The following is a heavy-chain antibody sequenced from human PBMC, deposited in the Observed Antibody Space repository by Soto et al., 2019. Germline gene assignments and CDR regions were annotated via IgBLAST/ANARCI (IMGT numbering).Heavy chain of an antibody. CDR3: ARDEVAVAGLIYGMDV. CDR2: IWYDGSNK. CDR1: GFTFSSYG. Sequence: GGSLRLSCAASGFTFSSYGMHWVRQAPGKGLEWVAVIWYDGSNKYYADSVKGRFTISRDNSKNTLYLQMNSLRAEDTAVYYCARDEVAVAGLIYGMDVWGQGTTVTVSS. D-gene: IGHD6-19*01. J-gene: IGHJ6*02. V-gene: IGHV3-33*01.